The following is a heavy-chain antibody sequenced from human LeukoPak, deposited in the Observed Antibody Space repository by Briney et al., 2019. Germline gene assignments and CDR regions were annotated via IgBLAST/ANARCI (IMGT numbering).Heavy chain of an antibody. CDR2: ISGSGGST. D-gene: IGHD3-10*01. CDR1: GFTFSSYA. J-gene: IGHJ4*02. V-gene: IGHV3-23*01. Sequence: PGGSLRLSCAASGFTFSSYAMSWVRQAPGKGLEWVSAISGSGGSTYYADSVKGRFTISRDNSKNTLYLQMNSLRAEDTAVYYCAKDGGSYYYGSGSYFLFDYWGQGTLVTVSS. CDR3: AKDGGSYYYGSGSYFLFDY.